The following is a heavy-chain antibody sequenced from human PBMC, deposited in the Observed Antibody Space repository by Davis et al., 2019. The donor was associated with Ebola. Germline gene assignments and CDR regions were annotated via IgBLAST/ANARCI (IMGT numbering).Heavy chain of an antibody. Sequence: MPSETLSLTCTVSGGSISSYYWSWIRQPPGKGLEWIGYIYYSGSTNYNPSLKSRVTISVDTSKNQFSLKLSSVTAADPAVYYCARRGYGDYYFDYWGQGTLVTVSS. V-gene: IGHV4-59*08. CDR3: ARRGYGDYYFDY. CDR1: GGSISSYY. D-gene: IGHD4-17*01. J-gene: IGHJ4*02. CDR2: IYYSGST.